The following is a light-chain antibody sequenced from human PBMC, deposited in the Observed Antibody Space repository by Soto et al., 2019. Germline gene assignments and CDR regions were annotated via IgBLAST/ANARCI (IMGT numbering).Light chain of an antibody. CDR3: QQSVSSTRT. Sequence: IVLTQSPGNPSLSPGERATLSCTASQTVYHGHLAWYQQKPGQAPRLLIYGSSTRAAGIPDRFSGSESGTGGTITISSLEQEDVAVYYCQQSVSSTRTFGQGTKVDI. CDR1: QTVYHGH. J-gene: IGKJ1*01. CDR2: GSS. V-gene: IGKV3-20*01.